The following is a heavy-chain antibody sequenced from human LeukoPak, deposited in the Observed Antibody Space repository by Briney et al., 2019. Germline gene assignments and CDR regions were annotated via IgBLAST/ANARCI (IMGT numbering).Heavy chain of an antibody. J-gene: IGHJ5*02. Sequence: ASVKVSCKVSGYTLTELSMHWVRQAPGQGLEWMGWINPNSGGTNYAQKFQGRVTMTRDTSISTAYMELSRLRSDDTAVYYCAREMVYAIQDWFDPWGQGTLVTVSS. CDR1: GYTLTELS. V-gene: IGHV1-2*02. CDR3: AREMVYAIQDWFDP. D-gene: IGHD2-8*01. CDR2: INPNSGGT.